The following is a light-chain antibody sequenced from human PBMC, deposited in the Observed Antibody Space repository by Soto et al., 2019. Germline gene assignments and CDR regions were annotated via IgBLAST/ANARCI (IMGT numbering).Light chain of an antibody. CDR1: QSISSY. CDR2: AAT. V-gene: IGKV1-39*01. Sequence: DIRMTQSPSSLSASVGDRVTITCRASQSISSYLNWYQQEPGKAPKLLSYAATTLQSGVPSRFSGSRSRTDFTLTISSLQPEDFATYYCQQSYSTLTWTFGQGTKVEIK. J-gene: IGKJ1*01. CDR3: QQSYSTLTWT.